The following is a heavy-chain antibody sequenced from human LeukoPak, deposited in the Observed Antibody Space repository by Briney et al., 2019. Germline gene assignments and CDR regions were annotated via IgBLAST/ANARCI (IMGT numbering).Heavy chain of an antibody. CDR1: GGTFSSYA. V-gene: IGHV1-69*13. J-gene: IGHJ4*02. D-gene: IGHD3-9*01. CDR3: ARDRGVLRYFDWLFEFDY. Sequence: GASVKVSCKASGGTFSSYAISWVRQAPGQGLEWMGGIIPIFGTANYAQKFQGRVTITADESTSTAYMELSSLRSEDTAVYYCARDRGVLRYFDWLFEFDYWGQETLVTVSS. CDR2: IIPIFGTA.